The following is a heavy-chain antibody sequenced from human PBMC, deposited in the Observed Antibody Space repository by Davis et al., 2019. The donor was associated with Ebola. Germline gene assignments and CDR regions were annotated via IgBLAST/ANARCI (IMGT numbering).Heavy chain of an antibody. CDR2: IRSDGSTT. D-gene: IGHD3-10*01. J-gene: IGHJ6*02. Sequence: HTGGSLRLSCAASGFTFSNYWMHWVRQVPGKGLVWVSRIRSDGSTTNYADSVQDRFTISRDNAKNTLYLQMNSLRAEDTAVYYCARVQGVIVDLYYYYYGMDVWGQGTTVTVSS. V-gene: IGHV3-74*01. CDR1: GFTFSNYW. CDR3: ARVQGVIVDLYYYYYGMDV.